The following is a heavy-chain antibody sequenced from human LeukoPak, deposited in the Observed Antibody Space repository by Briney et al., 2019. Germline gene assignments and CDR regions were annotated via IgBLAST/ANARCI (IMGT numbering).Heavy chain of an antibody. D-gene: IGHD1-14*01. J-gene: IGHJ4*02. CDR1: GFTFSNAW. CDR2: IKTKCDGETT. CDR3: ITHYRPGVDY. Sequence: PGGSLRLSCAASGFTFSNAWMTWVRQAPGMGLHWVARIKTKCDGETTAYAAPAKGRFTISRDDSKNTLYLQMHSLKGEDTGVYYCITHYRPGVDYWGQGTLVTVSS. V-gene: IGHV3-15*01.